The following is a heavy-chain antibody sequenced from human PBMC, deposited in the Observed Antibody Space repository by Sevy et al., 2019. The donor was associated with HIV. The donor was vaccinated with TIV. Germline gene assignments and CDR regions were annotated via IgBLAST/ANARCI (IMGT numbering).Heavy chain of an antibody. CDR3: ARGGGLDC. J-gene: IGHJ4*02. CDR1: GFTFSPYW. Sequence: GGSLRLSCAASGFTFSPYWMTWVRQAPGKGLEWVANIRPDGSDKYYVDSVKGRFTISRDNAKNSLYLQMNSLRAEDTVMYYCARGGGLDCWGQGALVTVSS. CDR2: IRPDGSDK. V-gene: IGHV3-7*01. D-gene: IGHD3-16*01.